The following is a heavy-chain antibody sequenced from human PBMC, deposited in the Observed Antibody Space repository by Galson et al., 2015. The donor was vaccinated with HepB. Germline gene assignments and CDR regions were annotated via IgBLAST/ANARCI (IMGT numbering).Heavy chain of an antibody. J-gene: IGHJ6*02. Sequence: SVKVSCKASGYTFTNYGISWVRQAPGQGLEWLGWISAYNLNTNYAQNLQGRVTMTTDTSTSTAYMELGSLRSDDTAVYYCARDRYDFWSGYYLDVWGQGTTVTVSS. CDR2: ISAYNLNT. CDR1: GYTFTNYG. V-gene: IGHV1-18*01. D-gene: IGHD3-3*01. CDR3: ARDRYDFWSGYYLDV.